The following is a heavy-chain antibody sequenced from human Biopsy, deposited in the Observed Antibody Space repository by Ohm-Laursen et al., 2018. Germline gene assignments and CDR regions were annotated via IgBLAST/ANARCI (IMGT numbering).Heavy chain of an antibody. V-gene: IGHV4-59*07. CDR2: IYYSRST. CDR1: GGSISSDY. Sequence: SDTLSLTCTVSGGSISSDYWSWIRQTPGKGLEWIGYIYYSRSTNYNPSLKSRVTISVDTSKNQFSLRLNSVTAADTAVYYCARATNSTGRPYYYFYGMDVWGQRTTVTVSS. D-gene: IGHD2/OR15-2a*01. J-gene: IGHJ6*02. CDR3: ARATNSTGRPYYYFYGMDV.